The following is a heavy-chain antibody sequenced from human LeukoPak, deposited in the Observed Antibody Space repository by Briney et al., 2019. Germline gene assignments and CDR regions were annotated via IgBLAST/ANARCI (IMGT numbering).Heavy chain of an antibody. Sequence: ASVKVSCKASGYTFTSYDIKWVRQATGQGLEWRGWMNPNSGNTGYAQKFQGRVTMTRNTSISTAYMELSSLRSEDTAVYYCAREIYSSGWYSYYYYGMDVWGQGTTVTVSS. CDR3: AREIYSSGWYSYYYYGMDV. V-gene: IGHV1-8*01. CDR1: GYTFTSYD. CDR2: MNPNSGNT. J-gene: IGHJ6*02. D-gene: IGHD6-19*01.